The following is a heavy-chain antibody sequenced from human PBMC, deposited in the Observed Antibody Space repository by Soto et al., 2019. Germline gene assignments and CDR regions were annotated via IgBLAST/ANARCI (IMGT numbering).Heavy chain of an antibody. V-gene: IGHV3-21*01. CDR2: ISTSSTYI. CDR1: GFTFSSYS. D-gene: IGHD5-12*01. CDR3: ARGSIVATSLTPFDY. Sequence: EVQLVESGGGLVKPGGSLRLSCAASGFTFSSYSMNCVRQAPGKGLEWVSSISTSSTYIYYADSVKGRFTVSRDNAKNSLYLQINSLRDEDTAVYYCARGSIVATSLTPFDYWGQGTLVTVSS. J-gene: IGHJ4*02.